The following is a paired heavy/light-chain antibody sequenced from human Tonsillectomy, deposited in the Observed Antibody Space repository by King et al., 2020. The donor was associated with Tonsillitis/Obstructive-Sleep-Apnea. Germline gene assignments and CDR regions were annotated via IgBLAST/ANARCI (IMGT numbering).Light chain of an antibody. CDR1: SNDVGYYNY. CDR2: DVT. CDR3: SSYAGSYTWV. V-gene: IGLV2-11*01. J-gene: IGLJ3*02. Sequence: QSALTQPRSVSGSPGQSVTISCTGTSNDVGYYNYVSWYQHHPGKAPKLMIYDVTERPSGVPDRFSGSKSGNTASLTISGLQADDEANYYCSSYAGSYTWVFGGGTRVTVL.
Heavy chain of an antibody. J-gene: IGHJ6*03. V-gene: IGHV2-70*01. CDR2: IGWDDDK. D-gene: IGHD3-3*02. Sequence: QVTLRESGPALLKPTQTLTLTCDFSGFSLRTTGMCVSWIRQPPGKALEWLALIGWDDDKYYSTSLKTRLTISKDTSKNQVVLTMTNMDPEDTATYYCARVPYNRSFLIPSAHYMDAWGKGTTVTVSS. CDR1: GFSLRTTGMC. CDR3: ARVPYNRSFLIPSAHYMDA.